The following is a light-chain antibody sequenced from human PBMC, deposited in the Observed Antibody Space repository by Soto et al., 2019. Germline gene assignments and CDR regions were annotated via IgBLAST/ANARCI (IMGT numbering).Light chain of an antibody. V-gene: IGLV2-14*02. J-gene: IGLJ1*01. CDR3: SSYTSSSPCV. Sequence: QSALTQPASVSGSPGQSITISCTGTSSDVGSYNLVSWFQQHPGKAPKLMIYEGSKRPSGVSNRFSGSKSGNTASLTISGLQAEDEADYYCSSYTSSSPCVFGTGTKVTVL. CDR1: SSDVGSYNL. CDR2: EGS.